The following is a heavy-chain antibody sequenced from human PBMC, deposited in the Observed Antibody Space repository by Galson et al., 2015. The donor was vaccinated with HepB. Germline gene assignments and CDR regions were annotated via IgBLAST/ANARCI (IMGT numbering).Heavy chain of an antibody. V-gene: IGHV3-66*02. J-gene: IGHJ6*02. CDR1: GFTVSSDY. CDR3: ARILYNWNLNYYSCMDV. Sequence: SLRLSCAASGFTVSSDYMNWVRQAPGKGLEWVSVIYTGGSTYYADSVKGRFTISRDNSKNTVYLQMNSLRPEDTAVYYCARILYNWNLNYYSCMDVWGQGTTVTVSS. D-gene: IGHD1-20*01. CDR2: IYTGGST.